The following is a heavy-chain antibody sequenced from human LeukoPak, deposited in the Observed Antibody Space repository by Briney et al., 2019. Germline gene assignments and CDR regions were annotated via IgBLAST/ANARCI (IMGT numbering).Heavy chain of an antibody. V-gene: IGHV4-34*01. CDR2: IYYSGST. CDR1: GGSFSGYY. CDR3: ARVLRYCSGGNCYSGGLGYMDV. D-gene: IGHD2-15*01. J-gene: IGHJ6*03. Sequence: PSETLSLTCAVYGGSFSGYYWSWIRQPPGKGLEWIGSIYYSGSTYYNPSLKSRVTISVDTSKNQFSLKLSSVTAADTAVYYCARVLRYCSGGNCYSGGLGYMDVWGKGTTVTISS.